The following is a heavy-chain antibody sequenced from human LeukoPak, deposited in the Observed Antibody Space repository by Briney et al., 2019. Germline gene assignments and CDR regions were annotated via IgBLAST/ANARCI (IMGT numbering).Heavy chain of an antibody. J-gene: IGHJ5*02. D-gene: IGHD2/OR15-2a*01. CDR1: GFTFSSYA. CDR3: AREESVINWFDP. CDR2: ISYDGSNK. Sequence: PGGSLRLSCAASGFTFSSYAMHWVRQAPGKGLEWVAVISYDGSNKYYADSVKGRFTISRDNSKNTLYLQMNSLRAEDTAVYYCAREESVINWFDPWGQGTLVAVSS. V-gene: IGHV3-30-3*01.